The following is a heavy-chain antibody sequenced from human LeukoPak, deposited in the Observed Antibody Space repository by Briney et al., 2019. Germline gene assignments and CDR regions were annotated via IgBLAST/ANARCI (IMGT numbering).Heavy chain of an antibody. D-gene: IGHD4-17*01. V-gene: IGHV4-59*08. Sequence: GSLRLSCAASGFTFSSYSMNWVRQAPGKGLEWIGYIYYSGSTNYNPSLRSRVTISVDTSKNQFSLKLSSVTAADTAVYYCARHYYGDPFDYWGQGTLVTVSS. J-gene: IGHJ4*02. CDR3: ARHYYGDPFDY. CDR1: GFTFSSYS. CDR2: IYYSGST.